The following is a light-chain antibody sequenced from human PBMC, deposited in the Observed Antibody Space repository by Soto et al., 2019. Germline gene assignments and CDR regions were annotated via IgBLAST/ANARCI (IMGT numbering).Light chain of an antibody. J-gene: IGKJ1*01. CDR2: GAS. CDR3: QQYNSYLWP. CDR1: QSFSSSF. V-gene: IGKV3-20*01. Sequence: EIVLPQSTGTRSLSPGGRATLSCRASQSFSSSFLAWYQQKPGQAPRLLIYGASSRATGIPDRFSGSGSGTEITPPISSLQPDDFEPTYCQQYNSYLWPFGQGTKVDI.